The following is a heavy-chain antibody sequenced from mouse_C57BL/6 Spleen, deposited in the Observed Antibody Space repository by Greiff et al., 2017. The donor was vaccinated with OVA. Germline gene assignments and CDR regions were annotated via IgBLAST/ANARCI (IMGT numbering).Heavy chain of an antibody. CDR1: GYTFTSYD. CDR3: ARGGYTGY. CDR2: IYPRDGST. J-gene: IGHJ2*01. Sequence: QVQLKQSGPELVQPGDSVKLSCKASGYTFTSYDINWVKQRPGQGLEWIGWIYPRDGSTNYNEKFKGKATLTVDTSSSTAYMELHSLTSEGSAVYFWARGGYTGYWGQGTTLTVSS. V-gene: IGHV1-85*01. D-gene: IGHD2-2*01.